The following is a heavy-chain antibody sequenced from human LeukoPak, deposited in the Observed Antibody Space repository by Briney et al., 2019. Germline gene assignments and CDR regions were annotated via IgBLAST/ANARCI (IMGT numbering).Heavy chain of an antibody. CDR2: IYPGDSDT. V-gene: IGHV5-51*01. J-gene: IGHJ4*02. CDR1: GYIFTSYW. D-gene: IGHD2-2*01. CDR3: ARTGYGQLPTYYFDY. Sequence: GASLQISCKGSGYIFTSYWIGWVRQLPGKGLEWMGIIYPGDSDTRYSPSFQGQVTISADKSISTAYLQWSSLKASDTAMYYCARTGYGQLPTYYFDYWGQGTLVTVSS.